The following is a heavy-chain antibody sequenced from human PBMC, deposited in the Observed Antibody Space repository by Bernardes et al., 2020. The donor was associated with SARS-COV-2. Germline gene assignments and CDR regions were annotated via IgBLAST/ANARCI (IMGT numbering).Heavy chain of an antibody. J-gene: IGHJ6*02. V-gene: IGHV3-21*01. CDR1: GFTFSSYS. Sequence: GGSLRLSCAASGFTFSSYSMNWVRQAPGKGLEWVSSISSSSSYIYYADSVKGRFTISRDNAKNSLYLQMNSLRAEDTAVYYCARCTAPDVYYYYYGMDVWGQGTTVTVSS. D-gene: IGHD2-2*01. CDR3: ARCTAPDVYYYYYGMDV. CDR2: ISSSSSYI.